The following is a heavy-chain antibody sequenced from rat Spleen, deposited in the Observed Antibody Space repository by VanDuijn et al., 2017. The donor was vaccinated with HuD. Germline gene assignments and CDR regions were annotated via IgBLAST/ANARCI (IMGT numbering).Heavy chain of an antibody. Sequence: EVQLVESGGGLVQPGRSLKLSCAASGFTFSDYNMAWVRQAPKKGLEWVATISFDGSGTYSRDSVKGRFTISRDNAKRTLYLQMDSLRSEDTATYYGAREANIPFHYFDYWGQGVMVTVSS. CDR2: ISFDGSGT. CDR1: GFTFSDYN. V-gene: IGHV5-7*01. J-gene: IGHJ2*01. D-gene: IGHD1-5*01. CDR3: AREANIPFHYFDY.